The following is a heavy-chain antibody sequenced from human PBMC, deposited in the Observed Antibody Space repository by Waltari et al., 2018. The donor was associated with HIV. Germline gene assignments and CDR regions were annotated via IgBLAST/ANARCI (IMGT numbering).Heavy chain of an antibody. V-gene: IGHV3-21*01. CDR2: ISSDSNYI. D-gene: IGHD2-2*01. CDR3: TRGEYAFDI. Sequence: EVQLVESGGGLVKPGGSLRLSCAASGFTFSYSNMNWVRQAPGKGLEWVSCISSDSNYIYYADSVKGRFTISRDNAKNSLYLQMNSLRAEDTAVYYCTRGEYAFDIWGQGTIITVSS. J-gene: IGHJ3*02. CDR1: GFTFSYSN.